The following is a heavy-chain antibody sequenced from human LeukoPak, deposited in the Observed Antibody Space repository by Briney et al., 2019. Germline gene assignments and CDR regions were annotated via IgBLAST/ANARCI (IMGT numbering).Heavy chain of an antibody. CDR2: FYSGGTT. J-gene: IGHJ3*02. Sequence: GGSLRLSCAPSGFTFSSYAMSWVRQAPGKGLEGVSLFYSGGTTYYADSVKGRFPISRDNSKNTLYLQMNSLRAEDTAVYYCATTSSSDAFDIWGQGTMVTVSS. V-gene: IGHV3-23*03. CDR1: GFTFSSYA. D-gene: IGHD6-13*01. CDR3: ATTSSSDAFDI.